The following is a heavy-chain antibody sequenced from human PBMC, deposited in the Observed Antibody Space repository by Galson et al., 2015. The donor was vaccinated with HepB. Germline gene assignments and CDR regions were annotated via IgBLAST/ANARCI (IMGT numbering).Heavy chain of an antibody. CDR1: GGTFSSYT. Sequence: SVKVSCKASGGTFSSYTISWVRQAPGQGLEWMGRIIPILGIANYAQKFQGRVTITADKSTSTAYMELSSLRSEDTAVYYCARAYCSGGSCSRGYYFDYWGQGTLVTVSS. CDR2: IIPILGIA. D-gene: IGHD2-15*01. J-gene: IGHJ4*02. CDR3: ARAYCSGGSCSRGYYFDY. V-gene: IGHV1-69*02.